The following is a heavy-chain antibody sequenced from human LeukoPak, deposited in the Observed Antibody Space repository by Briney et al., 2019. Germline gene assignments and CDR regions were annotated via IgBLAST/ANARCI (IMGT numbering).Heavy chain of an antibody. D-gene: IGHD1-7*01. CDR1: GGSFSGYY. V-gene: IGHV4-34*01. CDR3: ARHSLTSRTGTFWVRGHYYYYMDV. Sequence: SETLSLTCAVYGGSFSGYYWSWIRQPPGKGLEWIGEINHSVSTNYNPSLKSRVTISVDTSKNQFSLKLSSVTAADTAVYYCARHSLTSRTGTFWVRGHYYYYMDVWGKGTTVTISS. J-gene: IGHJ6*03. CDR2: INHSVST.